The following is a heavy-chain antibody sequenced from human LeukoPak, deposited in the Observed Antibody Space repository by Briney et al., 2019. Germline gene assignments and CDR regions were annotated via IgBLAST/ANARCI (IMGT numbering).Heavy chain of an antibody. CDR2: ISSSTSTI. Sequence: PGGSLRLSCAASGFIFTNYFMSWVRQAPGKGLEWVSYISSSTSTIYYADSVKGRFTISRDNAKNSLYLQMNSLRAEDTAVYYCAREARAVADYWGQGTLVTVSS. CDR3: AREARAVADY. V-gene: IGHV3-11*01. D-gene: IGHD2-15*01. CDR1: GFIFTNYF. J-gene: IGHJ4*02.